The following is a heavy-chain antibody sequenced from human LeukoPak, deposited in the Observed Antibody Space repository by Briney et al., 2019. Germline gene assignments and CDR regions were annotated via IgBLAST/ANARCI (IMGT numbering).Heavy chain of an antibody. D-gene: IGHD3-10*01. CDR1: GFTFSSYS. CDR3: ARDAKPAILLWLRELKGEPNAFDI. V-gene: IGHV3-21*01. CDR2: ISSSSSYI. J-gene: IGHJ3*02. Sequence: GGSLRLSCAASGFTFSSYSMNWVRQAPGKGLEWVSSISSSSSYIYYADSVKGRFTISRDNAKNSLYLQMNSLRAEDTAVYYCARDAKPAILLWLRELKGEPNAFDIWGQGTMVTVSS.